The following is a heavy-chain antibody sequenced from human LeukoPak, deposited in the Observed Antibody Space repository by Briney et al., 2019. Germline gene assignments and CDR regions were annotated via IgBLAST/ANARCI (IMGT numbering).Heavy chain of an antibody. V-gene: IGHV4-38-2*01. Sequence: SETLSLTCAVSGYSVSSGYYWGWIRRPPGKGLEWIGSIYHSGSTYYNPSLKSRVTISVDTSKNQFSLKLSSVTAADTAVYYCARVLRYFDWLLSDAFDIWGQGTMVTVSS. D-gene: IGHD3-9*01. CDR2: IYHSGST. CDR3: ARVLRYFDWLLSDAFDI. J-gene: IGHJ3*02. CDR1: GYSVSSGYY.